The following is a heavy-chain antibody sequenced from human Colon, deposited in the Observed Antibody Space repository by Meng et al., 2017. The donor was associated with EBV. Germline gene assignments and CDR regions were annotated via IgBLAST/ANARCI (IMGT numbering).Heavy chain of an antibody. Sequence: QIQRREPGPGLVQPPQTLSRTCTVSGDALSSGNHYWSWIRQHPGKGLEYIGYIYYSGSTYYNPSLKSRVIISVDTSKNQFSLRLNSVTAADTAVYYCASLYGDSSVWYLDLWGRGTLVTVSS. D-gene: IGHD4-17*01. CDR3: ASLYGDSSVWYLDL. CDR2: IYYSGST. J-gene: IGHJ2*01. V-gene: IGHV4-31*03. CDR1: GDALSSGNHY.